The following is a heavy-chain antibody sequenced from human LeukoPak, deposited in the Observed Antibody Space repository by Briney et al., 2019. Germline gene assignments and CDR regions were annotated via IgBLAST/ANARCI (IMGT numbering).Heavy chain of an antibody. CDR1: GFTFSSYS. CDR2: ITTSSTYI. D-gene: IGHD6-19*01. V-gene: IGHV3-21*01. Sequence: GGSLILSCAASGFTFSSYSMSWVRQAPGKGLEWVSSITTSSTYISYADSVKGRFTISRDNAKNSLYLQMNSLRAEDTAVYYCARGKYSSGWFDHWGQGTLVTVSS. CDR3: ARGKYSSGWFDH. J-gene: IGHJ5*02.